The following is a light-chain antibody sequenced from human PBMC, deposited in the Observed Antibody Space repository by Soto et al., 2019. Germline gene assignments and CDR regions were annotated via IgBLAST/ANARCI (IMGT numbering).Light chain of an antibody. J-gene: IGKJ4*01. CDR3: QQANSFKLT. CDR1: QGFTTW. CDR2: AAS. Sequence: TKLPQPHSSVPASVGNRVPTPCGPVQGFTTWLAWYNQKPGKAPKPLIYAASTLQSGVPSRFSGSGSGTDFTLAISSLQPEDFATYFCQQANSFKLTFGGGTKVEIK. V-gene: IGKV1-12*01.